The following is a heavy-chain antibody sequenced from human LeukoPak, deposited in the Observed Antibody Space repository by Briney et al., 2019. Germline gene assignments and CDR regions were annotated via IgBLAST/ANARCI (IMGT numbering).Heavy chain of an antibody. D-gene: IGHD6-13*01. Sequence: SETLSLTCAVYGGSFSGYYWSWIRQPPGKGLEWIGEINHSGSTNYNPSLKSRVTISVDTSKNQFSLKLSSVTAADTAVYYCARRLYSMPRYYYYYMDVWGKGTTVTVSS. V-gene: IGHV4-34*01. CDR2: INHSGST. CDR1: GGSFSGYY. J-gene: IGHJ6*03. CDR3: ARRLYSMPRYYYYYMDV.